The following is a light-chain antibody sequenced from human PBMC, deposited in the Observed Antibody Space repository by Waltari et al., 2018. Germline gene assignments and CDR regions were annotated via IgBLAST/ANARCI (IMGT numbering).Light chain of an antibody. CDR3: NSRDSSGNHVV. CDR1: SLRSSY. CDR2: GKN. J-gene: IGLJ2*01. Sequence: SSELTQDPAVSVALGQTVRITCQGDSLRSSYASRYQQKPGQAPVLVIYGKNNRPPGIPDRFSGSSSGNTASLTITGAQAEDEADYYCNSRDSSGNHVVFGGGTKLTVL. V-gene: IGLV3-19*01.